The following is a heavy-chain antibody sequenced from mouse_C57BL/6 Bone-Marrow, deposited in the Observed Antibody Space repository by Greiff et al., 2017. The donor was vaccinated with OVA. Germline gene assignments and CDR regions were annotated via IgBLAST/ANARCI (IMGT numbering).Heavy chain of an antibody. D-gene: IGHD1-1*01. Sequence: EVQLQESGGGLVQPKGSLKLSCAASGFTFNTYAMHWVRQAPGKGLEWVARIRSKSSNYATYYADSVKDRFTISRDDSQSMLYLQMNNLKTEDTAMYYCVRDSPRRSSYVDYYAMDYWGQGTSVTVSS. V-gene: IGHV10-3*01. CDR3: VRDSPRRSSYVDYYAMDY. CDR1: GFTFNTYA. J-gene: IGHJ4*01. CDR2: IRSKSSNYAT.